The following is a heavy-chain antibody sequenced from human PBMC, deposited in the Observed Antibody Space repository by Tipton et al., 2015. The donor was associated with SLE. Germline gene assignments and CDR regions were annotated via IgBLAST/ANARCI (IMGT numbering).Heavy chain of an antibody. D-gene: IGHD3-10*01. J-gene: IGHJ4*02. CDR1: GGSFSGYY. V-gene: IGHV4-34*01. CDR2: INHSGSI. Sequence: TLSLTCAVYGGSFSGYYWSWIRQPPGKGLEWIGEINHSGSINYNPSLKSRVTISVDTSKNQFSLKLSSVTAADTAVYYCARTGDYFDYWGQGTLVTVSS. CDR3: ARTGDYFDY.